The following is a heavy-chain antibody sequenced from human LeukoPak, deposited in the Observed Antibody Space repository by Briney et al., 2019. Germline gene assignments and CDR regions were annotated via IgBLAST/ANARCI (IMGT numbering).Heavy chain of an antibody. CDR2: INPNSGGT. CDR1: GYTFSDYY. V-gene: IGHV1-2*02. D-gene: IGHD6-19*01. Sequence: ASVRVSCKGSGYTFSDYYMHWVRQAPGQRLEWMGWINPNSGGTNFAQKFQGRVTMTRDTSISTAYMELSRLTSDDTAVYYCARDQKQWLEIDYWGQGTLVTVSS. J-gene: IGHJ4*02. CDR3: ARDQKQWLEIDY.